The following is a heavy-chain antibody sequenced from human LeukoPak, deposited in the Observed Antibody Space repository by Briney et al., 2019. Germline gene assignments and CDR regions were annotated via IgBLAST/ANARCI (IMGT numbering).Heavy chain of an antibody. J-gene: IGHJ4*02. CDR2: IKSKTDGGKT. Sequence: GGSLTLSCTASGFTFSNAWMSWVRQAPGKGLEWLGRIKSKTDGGKTDYAAAVKGRVTMSRDDSKNTLYLKMNSLKPEDTAVYYCTTALDCSSTSCYYPGYFDYWGQGTLVTVSS. CDR1: GFTFSNAW. V-gene: IGHV3-15*01. CDR3: TTALDCSSTSCYYPGYFDY. D-gene: IGHD2-2*01.